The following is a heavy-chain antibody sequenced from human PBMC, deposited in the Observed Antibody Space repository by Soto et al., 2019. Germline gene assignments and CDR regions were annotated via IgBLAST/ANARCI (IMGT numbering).Heavy chain of an antibody. Sequence: HPGGSLRLSCAATGFTFSTYAMTWVRQAPGRGLEWVSLLRGSGGSAFYADSVQGRFTISRDDAKNTLYLQMNSLRADDTAVYYCAKGFGSGSRYYFDQWGQGTLVTVSS. CDR1: GFTFSTYA. CDR3: AKGFGSGSRYYFDQ. CDR2: LRGSGGSA. J-gene: IGHJ4*02. V-gene: IGHV3-23*01. D-gene: IGHD3-10*01.